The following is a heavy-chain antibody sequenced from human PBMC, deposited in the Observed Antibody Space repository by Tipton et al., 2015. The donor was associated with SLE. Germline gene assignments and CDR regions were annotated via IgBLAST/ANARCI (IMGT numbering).Heavy chain of an antibody. D-gene: IGHD6-19*01. CDR1: GGSFSGYY. CDR3: AREYSSGWYNAFDI. V-gene: IGHV4-34*01. J-gene: IGHJ3*02. CDR2: INHSGST. Sequence: TLSLTCAVYGGSFSGYYWSWIRQPPGKGLERIGEINHSGSTNYNPSLKSRVTISVDTSKNQFSLKLSSVTAEDTAVYYCAREYSSGWYNAFDIWGQGAMVTVSS.